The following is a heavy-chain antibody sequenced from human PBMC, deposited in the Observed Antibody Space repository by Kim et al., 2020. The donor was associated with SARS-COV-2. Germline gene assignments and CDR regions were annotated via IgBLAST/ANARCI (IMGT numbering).Heavy chain of an antibody. Sequence: SETLSLTCTVSGGSISSGDYYWSWIRQPPGKGLEWIGYIYYSGSTYYNPSLKSRVTISVDTSKNQFSLKLSSVTAADTAVYYCARGSIAAAFFDYWGQGTLVTVSS. CDR2: IYYSGST. J-gene: IGHJ4*02. V-gene: IGHV4-30-4*01. CDR3: ARGSIAAAFFDY. CDR1: GGSISSGDYY. D-gene: IGHD6-13*01.